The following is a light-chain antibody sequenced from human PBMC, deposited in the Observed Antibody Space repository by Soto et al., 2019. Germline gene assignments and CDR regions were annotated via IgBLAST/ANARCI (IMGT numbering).Light chain of an antibody. CDR2: DVS. Sequence: DIQMTQSPSTLSASVGDRVTITCRASQSISSWLAWYQQKPGKAPKLLIYDVSSLESGVPSRFSGSGSGTEFTLTISSLQPDDFATYYCQHYRTFGQGTKVDNK. CDR3: QHYRT. CDR1: QSISSW. J-gene: IGKJ1*01. V-gene: IGKV1-5*01.